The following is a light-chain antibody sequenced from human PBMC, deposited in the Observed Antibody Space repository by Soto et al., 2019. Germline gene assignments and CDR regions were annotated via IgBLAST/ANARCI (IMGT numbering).Light chain of an antibody. J-gene: IGKJ5*01. CDR2: GGS. CDR3: QQYGISPVYT. CDR1: QSVSSNY. Sequence: VVLTQSPGTLSLSPGEGATLSCRASQSVSSNYLAWYQQKPGQAPRLLIYGGSNRATGIPDRFSGGGSGTDFTLTISRLEPEDVAVYFCQCQQYGISPVYTFGQGTRLEIK. V-gene: IGKV3-20*01.